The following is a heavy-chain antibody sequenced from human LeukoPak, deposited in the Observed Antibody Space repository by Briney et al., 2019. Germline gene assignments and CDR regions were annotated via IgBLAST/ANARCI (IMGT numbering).Heavy chain of an antibody. CDR1: GGSISSGGYY. V-gene: IGHV4-31*03. Sequence: SQTLSLTCTVSGGSISSGGYYWSWIRQHPGKGLEWIGYIYYSGSTYYNPSLKSRVTISVDTSKNQFSLKLSSVTAADTAVYYCARVVAAAGTQYFQHWGHGTLVTVSS. CDR2: IYYSGST. CDR3: ARVVAAAGTQYFQH. J-gene: IGHJ1*01. D-gene: IGHD6-13*01.